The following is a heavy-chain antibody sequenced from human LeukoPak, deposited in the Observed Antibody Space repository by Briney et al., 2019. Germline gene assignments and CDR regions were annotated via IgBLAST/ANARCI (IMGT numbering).Heavy chain of an antibody. CDR3: ARDMNPTVFDF. CDR2: IKNDGNDT. Sequence: GGSLRLSCAASGFTFTSHWMHWVRQTPGKGLVWVSGIKNDGNDTAYADSVKGRFTISRDNAKNTLYPQMDSLRAEDTAVYYCARDMNPTVFDFWGQGTLVTVSS. J-gene: IGHJ4*02. D-gene: IGHD3-16*01. V-gene: IGHV3-74*01. CDR1: GFTFTSHW.